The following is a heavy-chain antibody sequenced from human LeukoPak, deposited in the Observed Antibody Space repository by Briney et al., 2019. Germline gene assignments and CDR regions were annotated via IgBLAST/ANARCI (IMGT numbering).Heavy chain of an antibody. D-gene: IGHD3-22*01. CDR3: ARHVDYHDTSGSSNFQH. V-gene: IGHV4-59*08. CDR2: IYYRGNT. Sequence: SETLSLTCTVSGGSISTYYWSWIRQPPGKGLEWIGYIYYRGNTNYNPSLESRVTISVDTSKNQFSLKLSSVTAADTAVYYCARHVDYHDTSGSSNFQHWGQGTLVTVSS. CDR1: GGSISTYY. J-gene: IGHJ1*01.